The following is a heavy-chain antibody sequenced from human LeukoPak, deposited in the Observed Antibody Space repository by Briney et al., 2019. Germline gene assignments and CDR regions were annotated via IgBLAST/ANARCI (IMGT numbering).Heavy chain of an antibody. V-gene: IGHV1-69*13. Sequence: ASVKVSCKASGGTFSSYAISWVRQAPGQGLEWMGGIIPIFGTANYAQKFQGRVTITADESTSTAYMELSSLRSEDTAVYYCARATPYYDFWSGHGGFDYWGQGTLVTVSS. D-gene: IGHD3-3*01. CDR1: GGTFSSYA. J-gene: IGHJ4*02. CDR3: ARATPYYDFWSGHGGFDY. CDR2: IIPIFGTA.